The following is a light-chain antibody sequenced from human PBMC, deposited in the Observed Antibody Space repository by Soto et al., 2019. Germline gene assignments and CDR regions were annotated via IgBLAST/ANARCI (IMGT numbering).Light chain of an antibody. Sequence: EIVLTQSPGTLSLSPGERATLSCRASQSVSSSYLAWYQQKPGQAPRLLIYGASSRAPGIPDRFSGSGSGTDFTLTISRLEPEDFAVYSCQQYGGSPPYTFGQGTKLEIK. J-gene: IGKJ2*01. CDR3: QQYGGSPPYT. CDR1: QSVSSSY. V-gene: IGKV3-20*01. CDR2: GAS.